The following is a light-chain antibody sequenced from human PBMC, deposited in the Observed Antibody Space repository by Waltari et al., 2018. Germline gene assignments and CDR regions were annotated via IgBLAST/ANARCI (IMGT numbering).Light chain of an antibody. Sequence: QLVVTQSPSASASLGASVKLTCTLSSGHSSNVIAWLPQQPEKGPRYLMKVNSDGSHSRGDEIPDRFSGSSSGAERYLTISSLQAEDEADYYCQTGGHGTWVFGGETKLTVL. J-gene: IGLJ3*02. CDR1: SGHSSNV. V-gene: IGLV4-69*01. CDR3: QTGGHGTWV. CDR2: VNSDGSH.